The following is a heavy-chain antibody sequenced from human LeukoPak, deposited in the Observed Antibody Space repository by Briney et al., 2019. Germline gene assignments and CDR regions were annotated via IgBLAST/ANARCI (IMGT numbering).Heavy chain of an antibody. D-gene: IGHD6-13*01. J-gene: IGHJ4*02. CDR3: AKRVRYSSSSIDY. CDR1: GFTFSSYA. CDR2: ISGSGGST. Sequence: PGGSLRLSCATSGFTFSSYAMSWVRQAPGKGLEWVSAISGSGGSTYYADSVKGRFTISRDNSKNTLYLQMNSLRAEDTAVYYCAKRVRYSSSSIDYWGQGTLVTVSS. V-gene: IGHV3-23*01.